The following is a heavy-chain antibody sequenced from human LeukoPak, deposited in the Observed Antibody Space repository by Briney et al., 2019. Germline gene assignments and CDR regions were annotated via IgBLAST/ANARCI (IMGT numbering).Heavy chain of an antibody. CDR3: AKSLYGSGSYYNWFDP. CDR1: GGSFSGYY. D-gene: IGHD3-10*01. Sequence: SETLSLTCVVYGGSFSGYYWSWIRQSPGKGPEWIGEINHRGSTNYNPSLKRRVTISLDTSKNQFSLKLSSVTAADTAVYYRAKSLYGSGSYYNWFDPWGQGTLVTVSS. J-gene: IGHJ5*02. V-gene: IGHV4-34*01. CDR2: INHRGST.